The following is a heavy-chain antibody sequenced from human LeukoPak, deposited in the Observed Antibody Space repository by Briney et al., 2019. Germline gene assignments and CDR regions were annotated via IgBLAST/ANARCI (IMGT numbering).Heavy chain of an antibody. Sequence: GGSLRLSCAASGFTFSDYYMTWIRRAPGKGLEWVSYISTTSGFTRYADSVTGRFTISRDNAKNSLYLQMNSLRAEDTAVYYCARDPPGSPYYYGMDVWGQGTTVTVSS. V-gene: IGHV3-11*06. CDR1: GFTFSDYY. J-gene: IGHJ6*02. CDR2: ISTTSGFT. CDR3: ARDPPGSPYYYGMDV. D-gene: IGHD6-13*01.